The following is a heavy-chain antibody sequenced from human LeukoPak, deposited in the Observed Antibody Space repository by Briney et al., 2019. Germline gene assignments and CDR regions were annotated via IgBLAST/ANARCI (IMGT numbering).Heavy chain of an antibody. CDR1: GFTFSSYA. J-gene: IGHJ6*02. CDR2: ISGSGGST. Sequence: SGGSLRLSCAASGFTFSSYATSWVRQAPGKGLEWVSAISGSGGSTYYADSVKGRFTISRDNSKNTLYPQMNSLRAEDTAVYYCARDLGDFWSGYYKFLNYYYGMDVWGQGTTVTVSS. D-gene: IGHD3-3*01. V-gene: IGHV3-23*01. CDR3: ARDLGDFWSGYYKFLNYYYGMDV.